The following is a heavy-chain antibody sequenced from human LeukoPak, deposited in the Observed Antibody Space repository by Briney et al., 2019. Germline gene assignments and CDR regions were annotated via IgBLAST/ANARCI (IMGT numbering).Heavy chain of an antibody. CDR3: ARDGSSVYDF. CDR2: IDASNGAT. CDR1: GYTFTDYF. Sequence: GASVKVSCKASGYTFTDYFIHWVRQAPGRGLEWMGWIDASNGATSYTQTLEGRVIITRDTSIGAVYMELSRLTSDDTAVYYCARDGSSVYDFWGRGTLVTVSS. J-gene: IGHJ4*02. V-gene: IGHV1-2*02.